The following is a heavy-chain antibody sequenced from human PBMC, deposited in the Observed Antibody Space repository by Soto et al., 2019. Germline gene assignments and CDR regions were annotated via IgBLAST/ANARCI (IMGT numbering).Heavy chain of an antibody. D-gene: IGHD3-10*01. CDR2: ISAYNGNT. CDR3: ARDLDGSGSPFDY. CDR1: GYMFVTYG. J-gene: IGHJ4*02. V-gene: IGHV1-18*01. Sequence: QVQLVQSGAEVKKPGASVKVSCKASGYMFVTYGINWVRQAPGQGLEWMGWISAYNGNTKYAQNLQGRVTMTTDASTSTAYMEMRSLRSDDTAVYYCARDLDGSGSPFDYWGQGTLVTVSS.